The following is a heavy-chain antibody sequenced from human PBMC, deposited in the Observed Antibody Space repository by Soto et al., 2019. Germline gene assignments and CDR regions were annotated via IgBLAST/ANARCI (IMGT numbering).Heavy chain of an antibody. Sequence: PSETLSLTCTVSGGSVSSGSYYWSWIRQPPGRGLEWIGYISYSGSTNYNPSLKSRVTISVDTSKNQFSLKLSSVTAADTAVYYCARQGPRSHIAAAAPTHHWFDPWGQGTLVTVSS. CDR2: ISYSGST. J-gene: IGHJ5*02. V-gene: IGHV4-61*01. D-gene: IGHD6-13*01. CDR3: ARQGPRSHIAAAAPTHHWFDP. CDR1: GGSVSSGSYY.